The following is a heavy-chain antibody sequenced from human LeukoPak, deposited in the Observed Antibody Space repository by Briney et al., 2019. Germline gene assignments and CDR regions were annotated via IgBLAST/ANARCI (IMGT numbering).Heavy chain of an antibody. Sequence: NPSETLSLTCTVSGYSISSGYYWGWIRPPPGKGLEWIGYIYYSGSTYYNPSLKSRVTISVDTSKNQFSLKLSSVTAADTAVYYCARRGIAAAGKDYFDYWGQGTLVTVSS. CDR1: GYSISSGYY. J-gene: IGHJ4*02. V-gene: IGHV4-38-2*02. CDR3: ARRGIAAAGKDYFDY. D-gene: IGHD6-13*01. CDR2: IYYSGST.